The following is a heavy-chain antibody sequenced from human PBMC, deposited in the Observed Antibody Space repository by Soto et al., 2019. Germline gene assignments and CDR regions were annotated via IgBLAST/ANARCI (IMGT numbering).Heavy chain of an antibody. D-gene: IGHD3-3*01. CDR3: AVYGFWSGYIPLDY. J-gene: IGHJ4*02. Sequence: GGSLRLSCAASGFTFSSYAMSWVRQAPGKGLEWVSAISGSGGSTYYADSVKGRFTISRDNSKNTLYLQMNSLRAEDTAVYYCAVYGFWSGYIPLDYWGQGTQVTVSS. CDR2: ISGSGGST. CDR1: GFTFSSYA. V-gene: IGHV3-23*01.